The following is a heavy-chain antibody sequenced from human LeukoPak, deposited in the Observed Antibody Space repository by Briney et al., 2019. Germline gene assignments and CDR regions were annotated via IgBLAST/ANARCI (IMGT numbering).Heavy chain of an antibody. D-gene: IGHD3-10*01. J-gene: IGHJ4*02. CDR2: IYYSGST. V-gene: IGHV4-59*01. CDR1: VGSISSYY. CDR3: ARDEDPYGSGSYSDY. Sequence: PSETLSLTCTVSVGSISSYYWSWIRQPPGNGLEWLGCIYYSGSTNYNPSLKSRVTISVDTSKNQFSLKLSSVTAADTAVYYCARDEDPYGSGSYSDYWGQGTLVTV.